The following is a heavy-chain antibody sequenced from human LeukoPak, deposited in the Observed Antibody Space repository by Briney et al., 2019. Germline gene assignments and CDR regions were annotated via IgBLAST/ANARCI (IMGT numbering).Heavy chain of an antibody. D-gene: IGHD3-10*01. CDR3: AKDTGGGGTMVRGIIVHYYYDGMDV. CDR1: GFTFHDYA. Sequence: GGSLRLSCAASGFTFHDYAMHWVRQTPGKGLEWVSGISWNSGSIDYADSVKGRFTISRDNAKNSLDLQMNSLRAEDTALYYCAKDTGGGGTMVRGIIVHYYYDGMDVWGQGTTVTVSS. J-gene: IGHJ6*02. CDR2: ISWNSGSI. V-gene: IGHV3-9*01.